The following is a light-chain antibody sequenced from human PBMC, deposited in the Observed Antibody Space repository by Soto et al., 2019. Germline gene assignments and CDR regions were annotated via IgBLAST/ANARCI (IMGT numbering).Light chain of an antibody. CDR1: SSNIGSNP. CDR3: AAWDDSLNGYV. Sequence: QSVLTQPPSASGTPGQRVTISCSGSSSNIGSNPVNWYQQLPGTAPKLLIYSNNQRPSGVPDRFSGSKSGTSASLAISGLQSEDEADYYCAAWDDSLNGYVLGNGTKVTVL. J-gene: IGLJ1*01. CDR2: SNN. V-gene: IGLV1-44*01.